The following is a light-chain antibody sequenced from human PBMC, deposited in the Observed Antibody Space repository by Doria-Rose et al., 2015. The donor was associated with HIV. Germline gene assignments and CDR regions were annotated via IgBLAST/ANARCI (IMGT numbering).Light chain of an antibody. J-gene: IGKJ4*01. CDR2: DAS. V-gene: IGKV3-11*01. CDR1: QSVSSS. Sequence: TQSPATLSLSPGERATLSCRASQSVSSSFVWYQQKPGQAPRLLIYDASNRATGIPARFSGSGSGTDFTLTISSLEPEDFAGYYCQQRNNWPTFGGGTKVEI. CDR3: QQRNNWPT.